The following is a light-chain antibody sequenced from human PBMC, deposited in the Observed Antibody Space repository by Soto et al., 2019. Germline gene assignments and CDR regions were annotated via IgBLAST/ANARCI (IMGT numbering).Light chain of an antibody. CDR1: NSNIESNT. CDR2: SNN. V-gene: IGLV1-44*01. Sequence: QSVLTQPPSASGTPGQRVTISCSGSNSNIESNTVNWYQQLPGTAPKLLIYSNNQRPSGVPDRFSGSKSGTSASVAISGLQSDDEADYYCAAWDDSLNGHVVFGGGTQLTVL. CDR3: AAWDDSLNGHVV. J-gene: IGLJ2*01.